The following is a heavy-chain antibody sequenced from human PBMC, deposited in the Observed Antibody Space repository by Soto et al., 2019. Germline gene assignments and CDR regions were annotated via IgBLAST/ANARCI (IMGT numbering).Heavy chain of an antibody. CDR2: IYYSGCT. D-gene: IGHD6-13*01. Sequence: QLQLQESGPGLVKPSETLSLTCTVSGGSISSSSYYWGWIRQPPGKGLEWIGSIYYSGCTYYNPSRKCRVHISVDTSKNQFSLKLSSVTAADTAVYYFARRGSSSWYGYWGQGTLVTVSS. CDR3: ARRGSSSWYGY. CDR1: GGSISSSSYY. J-gene: IGHJ4*02. V-gene: IGHV4-39*01.